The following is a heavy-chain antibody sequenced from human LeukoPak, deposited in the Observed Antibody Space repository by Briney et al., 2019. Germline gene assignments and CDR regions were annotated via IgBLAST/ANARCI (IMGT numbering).Heavy chain of an antibody. Sequence: GGSLRLSCAASGFTFSNYGMHCVRQAPGKGLGWVAFIRYDGTNKYYADSVKGRFTISRDNSKNTLYLQMNSLRAEDTAVYSCAKDLSPMVGAKIFDYWGQGTLVTVSS. CDR3: AKDLSPMVGAKIFDY. D-gene: IGHD1-26*01. V-gene: IGHV3-30*02. CDR1: GFTFSNYG. CDR2: IRYDGTNK. J-gene: IGHJ4*02.